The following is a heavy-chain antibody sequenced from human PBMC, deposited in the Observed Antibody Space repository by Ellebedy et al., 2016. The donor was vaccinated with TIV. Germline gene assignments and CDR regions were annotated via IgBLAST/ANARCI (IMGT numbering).Heavy chain of an antibody. CDR1: GGSFSGYY. J-gene: IGHJ5*02. V-gene: IGHV4-34*01. Sequence: SETLSLTCGVYGGSFSGYYWSWVRQPPGKGLEWIGEVNQSGRTNYNPSLKSRVTISVDTSKNQFSLKLNSVTAADTAVYFCARVGLRFGELSTWKWFDPWGQGTLVTVSS. CDR2: VNQSGRT. CDR3: ARVGLRFGELSTWKWFDP. D-gene: IGHD3-10*01.